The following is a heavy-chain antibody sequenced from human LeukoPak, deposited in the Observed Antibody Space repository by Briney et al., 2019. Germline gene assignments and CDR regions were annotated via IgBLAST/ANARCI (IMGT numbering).Heavy chain of an antibody. D-gene: IGHD4-17*01. CDR3: ARLRSAAFDI. CDR1: GFTFSSSD. V-gene: IGHV3-13*01. J-gene: IGHJ3*02. CDR2: IGTAGDT. Sequence: GGSLRLSRAASGFTFSSSDMHWVRQATGKGLEWVSAIGTAGDTYYPGSVKGRFTISRENAKNSLYLQMNSLRAGDTAVYYCARLRSAAFDIWGQGTMVTVSS.